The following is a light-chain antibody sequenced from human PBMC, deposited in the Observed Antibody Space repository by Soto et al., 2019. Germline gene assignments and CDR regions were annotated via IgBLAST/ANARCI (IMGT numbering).Light chain of an antibody. Sequence: DIQMTQSPSSLSSSVGDRVTIACRSSQSISSSVNWYQQKAGKAPNLLIYTASNLESGVPSRFSGSGSGTDLTLTISSLQPEDFATYFCQQSYSRPREFGKSTKVDI. CDR2: TAS. CDR1: QSISSS. CDR3: QQSYSRPRE. J-gene: IGKJ1*01. V-gene: IGKV1-39*01.